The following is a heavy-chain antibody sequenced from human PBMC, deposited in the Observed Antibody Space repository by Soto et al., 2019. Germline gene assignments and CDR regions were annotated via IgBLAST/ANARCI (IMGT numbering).Heavy chain of an antibody. D-gene: IGHD3-22*01. CDR1: GYTFTSYG. J-gene: IGHJ5*02. CDR3: AREEGEYYYDSSGYYDNWFDP. Sequence: SVKVSCKASGYTFTSYGISWVRQAPEQGLEWMGWISAYNGNTNYAQKLQGRVTMTTDTSTSTAYMELRSLRSEDTAVYYCAREEGEYYYDSSGYYDNWFDPWGQGTLVTVSS. CDR2: ISAYNGNT. V-gene: IGHV1-18*04.